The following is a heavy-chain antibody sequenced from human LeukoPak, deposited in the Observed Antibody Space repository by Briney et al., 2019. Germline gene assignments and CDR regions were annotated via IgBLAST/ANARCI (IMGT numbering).Heavy chain of an antibody. CDR3: ARDQYYYDSSGYSQFDY. CDR2: IYSGGST. Sequence: GGSLRLSCAASEFSVGSNYMTWVRQAPGKGLEWVSLIYSGGSTYYADSVKGRFTISRDNSKNTLYLQMNSLRAEDTAVYYCARDQYYYDSSGYSQFDYWGQGTLVTVSS. D-gene: IGHD3-22*01. CDR1: EFSVGSNY. J-gene: IGHJ4*02. V-gene: IGHV3-66*01.